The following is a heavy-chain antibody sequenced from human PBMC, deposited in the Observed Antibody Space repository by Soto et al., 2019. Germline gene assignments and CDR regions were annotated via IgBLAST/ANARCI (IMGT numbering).Heavy chain of an antibody. D-gene: IGHD6-19*01. CDR2: ISGSGGST. CDR1: GFTFSSYA. CDR3: ALLRGQWLRIDY. Sequence: VGSLRLSCAASGFTFSSYAMSWVRQAPGKGLEWVSAISGSGGSTYYADSVKGRFTISRDNSKNTLYLQMNSLRAEDTAVYYCALLRGQWLRIDYWGQRTLVTVSS. J-gene: IGHJ4*02. V-gene: IGHV3-23*01.